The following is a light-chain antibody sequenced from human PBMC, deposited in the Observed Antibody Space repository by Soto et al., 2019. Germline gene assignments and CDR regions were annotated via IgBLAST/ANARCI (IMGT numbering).Light chain of an antibody. CDR3: QQGDSFPLT. V-gene: IGKV1-12*01. Sequence: DIQMTQSPSSVSASVGDRVTITCRASQDINYSLAWFQQKPGEAPRLLIYSAAILHSGVPSRFSGSGSGTYFTLTINSLQPEDFATYFCQQGDSFPLTFGGGTKVEIK. J-gene: IGKJ4*01. CDR2: SAA. CDR1: QDINYS.